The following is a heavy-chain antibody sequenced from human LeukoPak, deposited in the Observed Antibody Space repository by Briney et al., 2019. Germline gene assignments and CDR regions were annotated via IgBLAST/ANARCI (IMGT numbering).Heavy chain of an antibody. CDR1: GYTFTGSY. CDR2: INPNSGGT. CDR3: ARDSPHYYDSSGYDY. Sequence: GASVKVSCKASGYTFTGSYMHWVRQAPGQGLEWMGWINPNSGGTNYAQKFQGRVTMTRDTSISTAYMELSRLRSDDTAVYYCARDSPHYYDSSGYDYWGQGTLVTVSS. J-gene: IGHJ4*02. V-gene: IGHV1-2*02. D-gene: IGHD3-22*01.